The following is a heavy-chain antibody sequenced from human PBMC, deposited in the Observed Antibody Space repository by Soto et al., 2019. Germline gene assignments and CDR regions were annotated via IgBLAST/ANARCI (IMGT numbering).Heavy chain of an antibody. V-gene: IGHV3-33*03. J-gene: IGHJ6*02. Sequence: QVQLVESGGGVVQPGRSLRLSCAASGFTFSSYGMHWVRQAPGKGLEWVAVIWYDGSNKYYADSVKGRFTISRDNSKNTLYLQMNSLRAEDTAVYYCAKAEGVNYYYYGMDVWGQGTTVTVSS. CDR1: GFTFSSYG. CDR2: IWYDGSNK. D-gene: IGHD3-10*01. CDR3: AKAEGVNYYYYGMDV.